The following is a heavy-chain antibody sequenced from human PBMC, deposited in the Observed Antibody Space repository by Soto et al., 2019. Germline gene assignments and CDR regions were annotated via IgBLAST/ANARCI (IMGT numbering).Heavy chain of an antibody. CDR1: GYSFTSLD. CDR2: MEPSTGRT. J-gene: IGHJ4*02. D-gene: IGHD1-26*01. V-gene: IGHV1-8*01. CDR3: ARGVSAGGDY. Sequence: QVQLVQSGAEVREPGASVKVSCKASGYSFTSLDINWVRQTAGQGLEWMGWMEPSTGRTGYAQKFQGRVIMTRDTSINTAYMELTTLTCDDTAFYYCARGVSAGGDYWGQGTLVIGSS.